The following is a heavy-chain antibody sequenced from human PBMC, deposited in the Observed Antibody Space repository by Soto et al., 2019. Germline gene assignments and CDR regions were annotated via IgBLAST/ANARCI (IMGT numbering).Heavy chain of an antibody. V-gene: IGHV3-23*01. J-gene: IGHJ4*02. Sequence: GGSLRLSCAASGFTFSSYAMSWVRQAPGKGLEWVSAISGSGGSTYYADSVKGRFTISRDNSKNTLYLQMNSLRAEDTAVYYCAKDGVVVRSAESYFDYWGQGTLVTVSS. CDR3: AKDGVVVRSAESYFDY. CDR2: ISGSGGST. CDR1: GFTFSSYA. D-gene: IGHD3-22*01.